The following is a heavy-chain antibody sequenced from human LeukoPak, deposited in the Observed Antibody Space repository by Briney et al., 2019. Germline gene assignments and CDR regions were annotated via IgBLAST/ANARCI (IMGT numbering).Heavy chain of an antibody. Sequence: PSETLSLTCAVYGGSFSGYYWSWIRQPPGKGLEWIGEINHSGSTNYNPSLKSRVTISVDTSKNQFSLELSSVTAADTAVYYCARRTNYYYYGMDVWGQGTTVTVSS. J-gene: IGHJ6*02. D-gene: IGHD1-14*01. V-gene: IGHV4-34*01. CDR3: ARRTNYYYYGMDV. CDR1: GGSFSGYY. CDR2: INHSGST.